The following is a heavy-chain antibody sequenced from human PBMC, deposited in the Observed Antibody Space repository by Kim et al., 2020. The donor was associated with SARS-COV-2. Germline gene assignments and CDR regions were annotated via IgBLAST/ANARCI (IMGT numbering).Heavy chain of an antibody. CDR3: AKDHGIAARPDHFDY. CDR2: ISYDGSNK. V-gene: IGHV3-30*18. Sequence: GGSLRLSCAASGFTFSSYGMHWVRQAPGKGLEWVAVISYDGSNKYYADSVKGRFTISRDNSKNTLYLQMNSLRAEDTAVYYCAKDHGIAARPDHFDYWGQGTLVTVSS. D-gene: IGHD6-6*01. CDR1: GFTFSSYG. J-gene: IGHJ4*02.